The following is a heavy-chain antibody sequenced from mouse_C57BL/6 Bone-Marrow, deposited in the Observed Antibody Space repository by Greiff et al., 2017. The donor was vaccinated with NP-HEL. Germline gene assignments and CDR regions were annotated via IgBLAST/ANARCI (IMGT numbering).Heavy chain of an antibody. CDR1: GFTFSDYG. CDR3: SRDTTVSFGY. V-gene: IGHV5-17*01. CDR2: ISSGSSTI. Sequence: EVMLVESGGGLVKPGGSLKLSCAASGFTFSDYGMHWVRQAPEKGLEWVAYISSGSSTIYYADTVKGRFTISRDNAKNTLFLQMTSLRSEDTAMFYRSRDTTVSFGYWGQGTTLTVSS. J-gene: IGHJ2*01. D-gene: IGHD1-1*01.